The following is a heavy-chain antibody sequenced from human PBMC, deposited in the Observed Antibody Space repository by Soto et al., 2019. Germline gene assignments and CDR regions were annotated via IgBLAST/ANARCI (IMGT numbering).Heavy chain of an antibody. J-gene: IGHJ4*02. CDR3: ARDQPGYSYGYGLGY. CDR2: ISSSSSYI. V-gene: IGHV3-21*01. D-gene: IGHD5-18*01. CDR1: GLTFSSYS. Sequence: WGSLRVSWAASGLTFSSYSMNWVRQAPGKGLEWVSSISSSSSYIYYADSVKGRFTISRDNAKNSLYLQMNSLRAEDTAVYYCARDQPGYSYGYGLGYWGQGTLVTVSS.